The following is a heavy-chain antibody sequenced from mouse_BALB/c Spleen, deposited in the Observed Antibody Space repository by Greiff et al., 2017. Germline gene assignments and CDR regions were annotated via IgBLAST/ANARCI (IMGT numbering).Heavy chain of an antibody. CDR3: ARGNYGYYFDY. V-gene: IGHV14-3*02. CDR2: IDPANGNT. CDR1: GFNIKDTY. J-gene: IGHJ2*01. Sequence: VQLQQSGAELVKPGASVKLSCTASGFNIKDTYMHWVKQRPEQGLEWIGRIDPANGNTKYDPKFQGKATITADTSSNTAYLQLSSLTSEDTAVYYCARGNYGYYFDYWGQGTTLTVAS. D-gene: IGHD1-1*02.